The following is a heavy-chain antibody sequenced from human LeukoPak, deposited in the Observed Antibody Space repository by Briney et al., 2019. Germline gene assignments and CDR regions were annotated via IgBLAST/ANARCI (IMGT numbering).Heavy chain of an antibody. Sequence: GGSLRLSCAASGFSFSSYAVHWGHQAPGKGLEWVAFVRHDGSKKYYADSGQDRFIISRDNSKNTLYLQMNALRTEDTAVYFCAKGTGSGSFLVDYWGQGTLVTVSS. J-gene: IGHJ4*02. V-gene: IGHV3-30*02. CDR3: AKGTGSGSFLVDY. CDR2: VRHDGSKK. D-gene: IGHD3-10*01. CDR1: GFSFSSYA.